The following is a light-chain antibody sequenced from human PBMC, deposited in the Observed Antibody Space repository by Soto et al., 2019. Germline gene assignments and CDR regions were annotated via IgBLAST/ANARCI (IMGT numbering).Light chain of an antibody. J-gene: IGKJ3*01. CDR2: GAS. V-gene: IGKV3-20*01. CDR3: QHYSSSPPEFT. CDR1: QSVSTNY. Sequence: EIVLTQSPATLSLSPGERATLSCRASQSVSTNYLAWYQQRPGQAPRLLIFGASYRATGIPDRFSGSGSGTDFTLTISRLEPEDFAVYYCQHYSSSPPEFTFGPGTKADSK.